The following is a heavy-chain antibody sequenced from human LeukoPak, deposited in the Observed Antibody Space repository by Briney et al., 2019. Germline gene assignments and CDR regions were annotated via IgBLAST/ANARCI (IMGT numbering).Heavy chain of an antibody. V-gene: IGHV1-3*01. CDR3: ARDSSVWYNDY. J-gene: IGHJ4*02. Sequence: ASVKVSCKASGYTFTSYIIHWGRQAPGQRLEWMGWINAGNANTKYSQKFQGRVTITRDTSASTAYMELSSLTSEDTAVYYCARDSSVWYNDYWGQGTLVTVSS. CDR2: INAGNANT. CDR1: GYTFTSYI. D-gene: IGHD6-19*01.